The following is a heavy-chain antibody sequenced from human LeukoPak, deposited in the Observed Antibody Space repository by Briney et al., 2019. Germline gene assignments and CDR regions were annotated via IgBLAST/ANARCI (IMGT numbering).Heavy chain of an antibody. CDR3: ARGPIAAAVGYYYYYMDV. D-gene: IGHD6-13*01. Sequence: SETLSPTCTVSGGSISSYYWSWIRQPAGKGLEWIGRIYTSGSTNYNPSLKSRVTMSVDTSKNQFSLKLSSVTAADTAVYYCARGPIAAAVGYYYYYMDVWGKGTTVTVSS. V-gene: IGHV4-4*07. CDR1: GGSISSYY. CDR2: IYTSGST. J-gene: IGHJ6*03.